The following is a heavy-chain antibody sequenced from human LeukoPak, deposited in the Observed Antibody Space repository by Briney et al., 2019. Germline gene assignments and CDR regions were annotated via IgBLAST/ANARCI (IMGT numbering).Heavy chain of an antibody. V-gene: IGHV4-59*08. J-gene: IGHJ6*03. D-gene: IGHD4-11*01. CDR1: GGSISSHY. Sequence: SETLSLTCNVSGGSISSHYWSWIRQPPGKGLEWIGYIYYSGSTDYNPSLKSRVTISVDTSKNQFSLKLSSVTAADTAVYYCARVYSNIYYYYMDVWGKGTTVTVSS. CDR2: IYYSGST. CDR3: ARVYSNIYYYYMDV.